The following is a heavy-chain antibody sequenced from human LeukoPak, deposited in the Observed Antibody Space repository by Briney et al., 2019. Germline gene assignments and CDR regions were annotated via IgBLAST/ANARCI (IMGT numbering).Heavy chain of an antibody. CDR1: GFTFSSYE. CDR2: ISSSGSTI. V-gene: IGHV3-48*03. CDR3: AREDSSGWNY. J-gene: IGHJ4*02. Sequence: PGGSLRLSCAASGFTFSSYEMNWVRQAPGKGLEWVSYISSSGSTIYYADSVKGRFTISRDNAQNSLYLQMNSLRAEDTAVYYCAREDSSGWNYWGQGTLVTVSS. D-gene: IGHD6-19*01.